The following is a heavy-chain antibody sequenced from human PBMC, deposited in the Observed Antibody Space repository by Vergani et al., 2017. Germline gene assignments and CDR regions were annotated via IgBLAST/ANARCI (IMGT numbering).Heavy chain of an antibody. D-gene: IGHD2-15*01. V-gene: IGHV1-69*01. J-gene: IGHJ5*02. CDR3: ARGQDIVVVVAENWFDP. Sequence: QVQLVQSGAEVKKPGSSVKVSCKASGGTFSSYAISWVRQAPGQGLEWMGGIIPIFGTANYAQKFQGRVTITADESTSTAYMELSSLRSEGTAVYYCARGQDIVVVVAENWFDPWGQGTLVTVSS. CDR1: GGTFSSYA. CDR2: IIPIFGTA.